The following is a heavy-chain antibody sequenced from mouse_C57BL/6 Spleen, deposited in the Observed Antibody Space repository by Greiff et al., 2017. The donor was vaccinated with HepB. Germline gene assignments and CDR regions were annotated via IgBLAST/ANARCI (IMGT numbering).Heavy chain of an antibody. D-gene: IGHD4-1*01. CDR3: TTNWDSWFAY. V-gene: IGHV14-4*01. J-gene: IGHJ3*01. Sequence: VQLQQSGAELVRPGASVKLSCTASGFNIKDDYMHWVKQRPEQGLEWIGWIDPENGDTEYASKFQGKATITADTSSNTAYLQLSSLTSEDTAVYYCTTNWDSWFAYWGQGTLVTVSA. CDR1: GFNIKDDY. CDR2: IDPENGDT.